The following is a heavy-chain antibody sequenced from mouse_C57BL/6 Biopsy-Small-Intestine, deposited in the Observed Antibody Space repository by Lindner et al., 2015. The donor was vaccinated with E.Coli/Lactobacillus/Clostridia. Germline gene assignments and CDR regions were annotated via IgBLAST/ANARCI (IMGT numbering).Heavy chain of an antibody. J-gene: IGHJ3*01. CDR2: IIPYNGGT. Sequence: VQLQESGAELVRPGASVKLSCKASGYTFTDYEMHWVKQTPVHGLEWIGGIIPYNGGTSNNQKFKGKATLTVDKSSSTAYMELRSLTSEDSAVYYCASWGNVGPAWFAYWGQGTLVTVSA. CDR3: ASWGNVGPAWFAY. CDR1: GYTFTDYE. D-gene: IGHD4-1*01. V-gene: IGHV1-15*01.